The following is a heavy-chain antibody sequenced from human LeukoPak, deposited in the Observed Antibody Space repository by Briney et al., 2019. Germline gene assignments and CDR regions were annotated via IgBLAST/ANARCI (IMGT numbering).Heavy chain of an antibody. CDR1: GFTFSSYE. V-gene: IGHV3-48*03. D-gene: IGHD3-3*02. J-gene: IGHJ6*03. Sequence: GGSLRLSCAASGFTFSSYEMNWVRQAPGEGLEWVSYISSSGSTIYYADSVKGRFTISRDNAKNSLYLQMNSLRAERTSLCYCARLGFLEWLLYGYYYMDVWGKGTTVTVSS. CDR2: ISSSGSTI. CDR3: ARLGFLEWLLYGYYYMDV.